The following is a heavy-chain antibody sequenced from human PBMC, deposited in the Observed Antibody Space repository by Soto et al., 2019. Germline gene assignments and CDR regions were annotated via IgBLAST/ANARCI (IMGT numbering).Heavy chain of an antibody. CDR1: GFSFSNFA. V-gene: IGHV3-23*01. J-gene: IGHJ4*02. CDR3: ARIFGAYDYFDY. D-gene: IGHD5-12*01. CDR2: IGGGSEKI. Sequence: GGSLRLSCAASGFSFSNFAMSWVRQAPGKGLEWVSSIGGGSEKIYYSDSVKGRFTMSRGNSKNTLYLQMNSLRAEDTALFYCARIFGAYDYFDYWGQGTPVTVSS.